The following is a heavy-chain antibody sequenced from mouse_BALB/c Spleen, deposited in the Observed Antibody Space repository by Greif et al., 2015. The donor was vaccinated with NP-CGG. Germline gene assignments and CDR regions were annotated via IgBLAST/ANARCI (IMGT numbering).Heavy chain of an antibody. CDR1: GFTFSSYG. CDR3: AAFSPTMITTGWFAY. J-gene: IGHJ3*01. CDR2: ISSGGSYT. V-gene: IGHV5-6*01. Sequence: LVESGGDLVKPGGSLKLSCAASGFTFSSYGMSWVRQTPDKRLEWVATISSGGSYTYYPDSVKGRFTISRDNAKNTLYLQMSSLKSDDTAMYYCAAFSPTMITTGWFAYWCQGTLVTVSA. D-gene: IGHD2-4*01.